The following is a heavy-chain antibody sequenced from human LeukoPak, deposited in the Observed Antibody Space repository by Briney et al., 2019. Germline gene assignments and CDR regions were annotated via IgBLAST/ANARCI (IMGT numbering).Heavy chain of an antibody. J-gene: IGHJ4*02. D-gene: IGHD1-14*01. CDR1: GFTFSSYA. V-gene: IGHV3-23*01. CDR2: ISGSGGST. Sequence: GGSLRLSCAASGFTFSSYAMSWVRQAPGKGLEWVSAISGSGGSTYYADSVKGRFTTSRDNSKNTLYLQMNSLRAEDTAVYYCARIDNPSDTTSPYWGQGTLVTVSS. CDR3: ARIDNPSDTTSPY.